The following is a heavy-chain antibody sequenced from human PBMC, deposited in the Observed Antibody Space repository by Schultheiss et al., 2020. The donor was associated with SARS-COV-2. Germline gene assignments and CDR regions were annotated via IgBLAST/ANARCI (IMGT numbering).Heavy chain of an antibody. V-gene: IGHV4-59*12. CDR3: ARVTGITIFGVGRVHAFDI. D-gene: IGHD3-3*01. CDR1: GGSFRGYY. CDR2: IYYSGST. Sequence: SQTLSLTCAVYGGSFRGYYWSWIRQPPGKGLEWIGYIYYSGSTNYNPSLKSRVTMSVDTSKNQFSLKLSSVTAADTAVYYCARVTGITIFGVGRVHAFDIWGQGTMVTVSS. J-gene: IGHJ3*02.